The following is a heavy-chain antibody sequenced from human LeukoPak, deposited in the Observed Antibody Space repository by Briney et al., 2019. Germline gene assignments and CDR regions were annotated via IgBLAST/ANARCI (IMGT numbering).Heavy chain of an antibody. CDR2: ISYDGSNK. V-gene: IGHV3-30*18. CDR1: GFTFSSYG. CDR3: AKTTYGSGSYWFDY. Sequence: PGGSLTLSCAASGFTFSSYGMHWLRQAPGKGLEWVAVISYDGSNKYYADSVKGRFTISRDNSKNTLYLQMNSLRAEDTAVYYCAKTTYGSGSYWFDYWGQGTLVTVSS. D-gene: IGHD3-10*01. J-gene: IGHJ4*02.